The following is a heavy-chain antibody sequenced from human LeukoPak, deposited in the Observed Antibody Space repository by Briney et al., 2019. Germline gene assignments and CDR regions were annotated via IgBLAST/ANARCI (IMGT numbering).Heavy chain of an antibody. J-gene: IGHJ4*02. CDR2: IYYSGST. Sequence: PSETLSLTCIISGDSSTSDSYYGGWVRQPPGKGLEWIGNIYYSGSTYYNPSLKSRVTMSVDTSKNQFFLKLSSVTAADTAVYYCARGRPFGGGFHLDYWGQGTLVTVS. CDR1: GDSSTSDSYY. CDR3: ARGRPFGGGFHLDY. V-gene: IGHV4-39*02. D-gene: IGHD1-26*01.